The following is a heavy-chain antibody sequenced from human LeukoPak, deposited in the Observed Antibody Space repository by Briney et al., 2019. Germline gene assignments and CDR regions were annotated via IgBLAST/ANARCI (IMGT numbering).Heavy chain of an antibody. CDR2: IWYGGCKK. D-gene: IGHD3-22*01. Sequence: GGPLRLSCGASVFTFSDYGMYWLRQAPGKALEGVAVIWYGGCKKYHADSVKGRFTISRDNSKNTLYLQMNSLRAEDSAVYYCAKDSSYYYFDYWGQGTLVTVSS. CDR3: AKDSSYYYFDY. V-gene: IGHV3-33*06. J-gene: IGHJ4*02. CDR1: VFTFSDYG.